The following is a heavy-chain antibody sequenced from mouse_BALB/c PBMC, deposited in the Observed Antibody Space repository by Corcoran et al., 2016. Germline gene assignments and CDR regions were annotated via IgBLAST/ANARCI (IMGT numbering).Heavy chain of an antibody. CDR2: IYWDDDK. CDR1: GFSLSTSGMG. V-gene: IGHV8-12*01. D-gene: IGHD4-1*01. Sequence: QVTLKESGPGILQPSQTLSLTCSFSGFSLSTSGMGVSWIRQPSGKGLEWLAHIYWDDDKRYNPSLKSRLTISKDTSSNQVFLKITSVDTADTATYYCARGTGSYAMDYWGQGTSVTVSS. J-gene: IGHJ4*01. CDR3: ARGTGSYAMDY.